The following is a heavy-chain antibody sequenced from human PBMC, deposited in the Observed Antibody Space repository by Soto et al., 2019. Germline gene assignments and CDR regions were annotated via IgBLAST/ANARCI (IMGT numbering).Heavy chain of an antibody. CDR2: IYSGGAT. J-gene: IGHJ6*03. CDR3: GRVVRESSYLYMDV. CDR1: GFTVTSNY. D-gene: IGHD2-2*01. V-gene: IGHV3-66*01. Sequence: GGSLRLSCAASGFTVTSNYMSWVRQAPGKGLEWVSVIYSGGATYYADSVKGRFTISRDSSKNTLYLEMNSLRAEDTAVYYCGRVVRESSYLYMDVWGKGTTVTVSS.